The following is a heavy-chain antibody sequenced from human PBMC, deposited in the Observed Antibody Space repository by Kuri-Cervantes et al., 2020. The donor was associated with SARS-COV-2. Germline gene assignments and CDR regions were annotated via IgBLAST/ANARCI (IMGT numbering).Heavy chain of an antibody. CDR3: ARHEPSTVTTLFDY. CDR1: GYSISSGYY. D-gene: IGHD4-11*01. Sequence: SETLSLTCTVSGYSISSGYYWGWIRQPPGKGLEWIGSIYHSGSTYYSPSLKSRVTISVDTSKNQFSLKLSSVTAADTAVYYCARHEPSTVTTLFDYWGQGTLVTVSS. J-gene: IGHJ4*02. V-gene: IGHV4-38-2*02. CDR2: IYHSGST.